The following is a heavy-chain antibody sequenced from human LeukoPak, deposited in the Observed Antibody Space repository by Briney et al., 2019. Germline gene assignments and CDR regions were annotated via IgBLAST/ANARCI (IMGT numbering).Heavy chain of an antibody. CDR2: INHSGST. CDR3: ARGLNDSWTGENY. D-gene: IGHD3-3*01. J-gene: IGHJ4*02. V-gene: IGHV4-34*01. Sequence: SETLSLTCVVYDGSFSGYYWSWIRQPPGKGLEWIGEINHSGSTNYNPSLKSRVTISLDTSKSQFSLKVRYVTAADTAVYYCARGLNDSWTGENYWGQGTLVTVSS. CDR1: DGSFSGYY.